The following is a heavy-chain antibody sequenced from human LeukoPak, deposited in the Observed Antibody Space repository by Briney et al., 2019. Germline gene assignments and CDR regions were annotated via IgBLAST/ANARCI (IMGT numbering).Heavy chain of an antibody. D-gene: IGHD3-22*01. CDR2: IVSDGSNT. Sequence: GGSLRLSCAASGFTFSSYWMNWVRQVPGKGLVWVSRIVSDGSNTNYADSVKGRFTISRDNAKNTLYLQMNSLRVEDTAVYYCAREKLDSRGYVDYWGQGTLVTVSS. CDR3: AREKLDSRGYVDY. CDR1: GFTFSSYW. J-gene: IGHJ4*02. V-gene: IGHV3-74*01.